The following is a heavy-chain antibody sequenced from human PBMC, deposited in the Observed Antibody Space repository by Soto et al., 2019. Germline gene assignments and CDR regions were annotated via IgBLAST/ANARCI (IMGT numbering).Heavy chain of an antibody. J-gene: IGHJ6*02. CDR3: ARTNTRSYPNYYYYGMDV. Sequence: SETLSLTCTVSGGSISSYYWSWIRQPPGKGLEWIGYIYYSGSTNYNPSLKSRVTISVDTSKNQFSLKLSSVTAADTAMYYCARTNTRSYPNYYYYGMDVWGQGTTVTVSS. V-gene: IGHV4-59*01. D-gene: IGHD1-26*01. CDR2: IYYSGST. CDR1: GGSISSYY.